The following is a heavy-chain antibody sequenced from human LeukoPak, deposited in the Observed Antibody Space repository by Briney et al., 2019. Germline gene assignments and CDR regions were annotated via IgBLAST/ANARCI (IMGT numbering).Heavy chain of an antibody. V-gene: IGHV3-48*01. D-gene: IGHD3-22*01. CDR2: ISGSGKTI. J-gene: IGHJ4*02. CDR3: ARGRHYYDSSGYYYAGYFDY. Sequence: GGSLRLSCAGSGFTFSSYSMSWVRHAPGKGLEWVSYISGSGKTIYYADSVKGRFTISRDNTKNSLYLQMNSLGAEDTAVYYCARGRHYYDSSGYYYAGYFDYWGQGTLVTVSS. CDR1: GFTFSSYS.